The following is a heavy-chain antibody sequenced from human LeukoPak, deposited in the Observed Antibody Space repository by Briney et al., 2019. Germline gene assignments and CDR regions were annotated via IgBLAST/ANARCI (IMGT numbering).Heavy chain of an antibody. CDR1: GYTFTSYG. Sequence: GASVKVSCKASGYTFTSYGISWVRQAPGQGLEWMGWISAYNGNTNYAQKLQGRVTMTTDTFTSTAYMELRSLRSDDTAVYYCARDLSGLLWFGELGEVFDYWGQGTLVTVSS. D-gene: IGHD3-10*01. J-gene: IGHJ4*02. CDR2: ISAYNGNT. V-gene: IGHV1-18*04. CDR3: ARDLSGLLWFGELGEVFDY.